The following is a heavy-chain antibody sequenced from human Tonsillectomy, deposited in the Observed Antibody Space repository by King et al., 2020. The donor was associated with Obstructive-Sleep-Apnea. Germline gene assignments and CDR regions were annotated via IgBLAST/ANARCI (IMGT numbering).Heavy chain of an antibody. J-gene: IGHJ5*02. D-gene: IGHD5-12*01. CDR1: GFTFSDYY. V-gene: IGHV3-11*06. CDR3: ARDGSGYDSYNWFDP. Sequence: VHLVESGGALVKPGGSLRLSCAASGFTFSDYYMSWIRQAPGKGLEWVSYISSSSSYTNYADSVKGRFTVSRDNAKNSLYLQMNSLRAEDTAVYYCARDGSGYDSYNWFDPWGQGTLVTVSS. CDR2: ISSSSSYT.